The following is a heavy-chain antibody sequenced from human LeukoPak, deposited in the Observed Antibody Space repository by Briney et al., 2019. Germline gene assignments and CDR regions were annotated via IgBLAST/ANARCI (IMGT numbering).Heavy chain of an antibody. D-gene: IGHD3-10*01. J-gene: IGHJ4*02. V-gene: IGHV3-53*01. CDR1: GFTVSSNY. CDR3: ARGRWGLLSFDY. CDR2: IYSGGST. Sequence: GGSLRLSCAASGFTVSSNYMSWVRQAPGKGLEWVSVIYSGGSTYYADSVKGRFTISRDNSKNTLYLQMNSLRAEDTAVYYCARGRWGLLSFDYWGQGTLVTVSS.